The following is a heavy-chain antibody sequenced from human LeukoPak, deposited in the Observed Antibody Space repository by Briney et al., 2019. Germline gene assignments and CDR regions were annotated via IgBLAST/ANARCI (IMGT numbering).Heavy chain of an antibody. D-gene: IGHD3-22*01. Sequence: SETLSLTCTVSGDSISSYFWSLIRQPPGKGLEWIGYISYSGSTNYSPSLKSRVTISVDTSKNQFSLKLNSVTAADTAIYYCAAMIGYFDYWGQGILVTVSS. CDR1: GDSISSYF. CDR3: AAMIGYFDY. CDR2: ISYSGST. V-gene: IGHV4-59*08. J-gene: IGHJ4*02.